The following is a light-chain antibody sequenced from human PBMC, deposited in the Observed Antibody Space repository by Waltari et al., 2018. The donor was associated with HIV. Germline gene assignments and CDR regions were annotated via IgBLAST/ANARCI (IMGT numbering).Light chain of an antibody. V-gene: IGKV4-1*01. CDR1: QSVLYSSNNKNY. J-gene: IGKJ4*01. CDR2: WAS. Sequence: DIVMTQSPDSLVVSLGERAPINCKSSQSVLYSSNNKNYLAWYQQKPGQPPKLLIYWASTRESGVPDRFSGSGSGTDFTLTISSLQAEDVAVYYCQQYYSTPLTFGGGTKVEIK. CDR3: QQYYSTPLT.